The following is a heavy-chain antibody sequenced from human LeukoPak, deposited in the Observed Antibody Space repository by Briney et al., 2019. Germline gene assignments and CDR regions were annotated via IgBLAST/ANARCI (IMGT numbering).Heavy chain of an antibody. CDR1: GGSISSGGYY. J-gene: IGHJ4*02. V-gene: IGHV4-30-4*08. CDR2: IYYSGST. Sequence: SSETLSLTCTVSGGSISSGGYYFNWIRQHPGKGLEWIGYIYYSGSTSYNPSLKSRVTISVDTSKNQFSLKLSSVTAADTAVYYCAREGDFWSGSYFDYWGQGTLVTVSS. CDR3: AREGDFWSGSYFDY. D-gene: IGHD3-3*01.